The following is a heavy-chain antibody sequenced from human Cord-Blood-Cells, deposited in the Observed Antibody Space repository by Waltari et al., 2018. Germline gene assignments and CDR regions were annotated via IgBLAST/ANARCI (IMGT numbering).Heavy chain of an antibody. CDR1: GGSISSSSYY. D-gene: IGHD4-17*01. CDR3: ARHEDGDYAGY. V-gene: IGHV4-39*01. Sequence: QLQLQESGPGLVKPSETLSLTCTVSGGSISSSSYYWGWIRQPPGKGLEWIGRIYYSGSTYYHPSLTSRVPISVDTSKNQFSLKLSSVPAADTAVYYCARHEDGDYAGYWGQGTLVTVSS. J-gene: IGHJ4*02. CDR2: IYYSGST.